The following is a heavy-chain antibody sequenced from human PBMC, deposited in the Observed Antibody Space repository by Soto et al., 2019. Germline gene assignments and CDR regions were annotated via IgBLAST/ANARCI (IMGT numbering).Heavy chain of an antibody. D-gene: IGHD6-6*01. CDR2: MSTSGGS. Sequence: QVQLQESGPGLVKPSETLSLTCTVSGDSIGTYYWSWVRQPAGKGLEWIGRMSTSGGSGYSPSLKSRVTMSLDTSINQFSLKLTSVTAADTAVYYCALESVAASPGDYWGQGTLVTVSS. V-gene: IGHV4-4*07. CDR1: GDSIGTYY. CDR3: ALESVAASPGDY. J-gene: IGHJ4*02.